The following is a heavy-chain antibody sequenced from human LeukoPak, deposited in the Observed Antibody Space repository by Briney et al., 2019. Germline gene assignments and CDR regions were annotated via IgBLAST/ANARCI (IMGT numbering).Heavy chain of an antibody. CDR3: ARTLRGSETWWFDP. Sequence: SETLSLTCAVYGGSFSGYYWSWIRQPPGKGLEWIGEINHSGSTNYNPSLKSRVTISVDTSKNQFSLKLSSVTAADTAVYYCARTLRGSETWWFDPWGQGTLVTVSS. CDR1: GGSFSGYY. D-gene: IGHD3-10*01. V-gene: IGHV4-34*01. J-gene: IGHJ5*02. CDR2: INHSGST.